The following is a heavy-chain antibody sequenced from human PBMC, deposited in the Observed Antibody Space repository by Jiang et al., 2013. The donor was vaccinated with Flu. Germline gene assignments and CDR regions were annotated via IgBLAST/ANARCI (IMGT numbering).Heavy chain of an antibody. D-gene: IGHD3-22*01. Sequence: KPTQTLTLTCTFSGFSLSVGGVGVGWIRQPPGKALEWLAVIYWDGDKHYSPSLKNRLSINKDTSKNXVVLTVTNVDPVDTGTYYCAHRLLDYNNIGYPFDYWGQGTPXLSPQ. CDR2: IYWDGDK. CDR3: AHRLLDYNNIGYPFDY. V-gene: IGHV2-5*02. J-gene: IGHJ4*02. CDR1: GFSLSVGGVG.